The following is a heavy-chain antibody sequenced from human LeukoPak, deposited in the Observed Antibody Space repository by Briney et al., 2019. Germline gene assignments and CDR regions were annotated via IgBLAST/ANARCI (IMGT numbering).Heavy chain of an antibody. CDR3: ARRLRVTIFGVFDY. J-gene: IGHJ4*02. V-gene: IGHV4-34*01. CDR1: GGSFSGYY. CDR2: INHSGST. D-gene: IGHD3-3*01. Sequence: PSETLSLTCAVYGGSFSGYYWSWIRQPPGKGLEWIGEINHSGSTNYNPSLKSRVTISVDTSKNQFSLKLSSVTAADTAVYYCARRLRVTIFGVFDYWGQGTLVTVSS.